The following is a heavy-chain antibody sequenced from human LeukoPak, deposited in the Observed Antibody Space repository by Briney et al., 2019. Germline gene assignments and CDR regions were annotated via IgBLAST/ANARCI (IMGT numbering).Heavy chain of an antibody. CDR2: IIPIFGTA. CDR1: GGTFISYA. CDR3: ARDLPAEYDILTGDGMDV. J-gene: IGHJ6*02. Sequence: GASVKVSCKASGGTFISYAISWVRQAPGQGLEWMGGIIPIFGTANYAQKFQGRVTITADESTSTAYMELSSLRSEDTAVYYCARDLPAEYDILTGDGMDVWGQGTTVTVSS. D-gene: IGHD3-9*01. V-gene: IGHV1-69*13.